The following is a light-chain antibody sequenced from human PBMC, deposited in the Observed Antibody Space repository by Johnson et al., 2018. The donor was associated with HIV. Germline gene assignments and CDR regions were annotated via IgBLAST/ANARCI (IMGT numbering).Light chain of an antibody. J-gene: IGLJ1*01. CDR1: SSNIGNNY. Sequence: QSVLTQPPSVSAAPGQKVTIPCSGSSSNIGNNYASWYQQVPVTAPKLLIYDNHKRPSGIPDRFSGSKSGTSATLVTSGLPPGDEADYSCGTWDSSLSAPRVFGTGTKVTVL. V-gene: IGLV1-51*01. CDR2: DNH. CDR3: GTWDSSLSAPRV.